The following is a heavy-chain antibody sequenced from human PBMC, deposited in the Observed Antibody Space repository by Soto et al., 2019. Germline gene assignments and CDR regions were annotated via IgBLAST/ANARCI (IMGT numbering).Heavy chain of an antibody. CDR1: GFTFNNAW. Sequence: EVQLVESGGGLVKPGGSLRLSCAASGFTFNNAWMTWVRQAPGKGLEWVGRIKSKADGGIIDYAAPVRGSFTISRAHSTNSVYLQMYSLKTEDSAMYYCDTDPASSTWGQGTMVTVSS. D-gene: IGHD6-6*01. CDR3: DTDPASST. J-gene: IGHJ3*01. V-gene: IGHV3-15*01. CDR2: IKSKADGGII.